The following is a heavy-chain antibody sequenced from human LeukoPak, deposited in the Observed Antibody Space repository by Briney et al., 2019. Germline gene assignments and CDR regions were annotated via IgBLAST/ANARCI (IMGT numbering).Heavy chain of an antibody. J-gene: IGHJ1*01. Sequence: ASVKVSCKASGYTFTDYEINWVRQAAGQGLEWMGWMRPNSGETRNVQKFQGRVSMTRNISTSTAYMELTGLRSDDTAVYFCARGYCSGGACYTVEYLPHWARAPGSSSPQ. D-gene: IGHD2-15*01. CDR3: ARGYCSGGACYTVEYLPH. CDR1: GYTFTDYE. V-gene: IGHV1-8*02. CDR2: MRPNSGET.